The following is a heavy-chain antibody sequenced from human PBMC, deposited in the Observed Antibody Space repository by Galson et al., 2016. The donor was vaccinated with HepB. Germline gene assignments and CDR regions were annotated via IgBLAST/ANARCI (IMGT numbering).Heavy chain of an antibody. CDR1: GFTFSNYG. CDR3: AREGGYINGAFDY. V-gene: IGHV3-23*01. CDR2: ISGSGSST. D-gene: IGHD4-17*01. Sequence: SLRLSCAVSGFTFSNYGMSWVCQAPGKGLEWVSSISGSGSSTNYTDSAKGSFTISRDNSNNTLFLQMNSLSAEDTALYYCAREGGYINGAFDYWGQGTLVTVSS. J-gene: IGHJ4*02.